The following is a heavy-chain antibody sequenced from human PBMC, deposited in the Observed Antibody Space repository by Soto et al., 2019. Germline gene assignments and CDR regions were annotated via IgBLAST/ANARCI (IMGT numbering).Heavy chain of an antibody. CDR3: ARVNGSGSYWVYFDY. Sequence: SETLSLTCTVSGGSVSSGSYYWSWVRQPPGKGLEWIGYIYYSGSTNYNPSLKSRVTISVDTSKNQFSLKLSSVTAADTAVYYCARVNGSGSYWVYFDYWGQGTLVTVSS. D-gene: IGHD3-10*01. CDR1: GGSVSSGSYY. J-gene: IGHJ4*02. V-gene: IGHV4-61*01. CDR2: IYYSGST.